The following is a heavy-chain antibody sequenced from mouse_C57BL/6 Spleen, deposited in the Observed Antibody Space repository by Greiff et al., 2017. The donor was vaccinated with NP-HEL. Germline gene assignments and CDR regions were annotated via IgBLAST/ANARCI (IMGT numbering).Heavy chain of an antibody. V-gene: IGHV5-9-1*02. CDR2: ISSGGDYI. CDR1: GFTFSSYA. Sequence: VQLVESGEGLVKPGGSLKLSCAASGFTFSSYAMSWVRQTPEKRLEWVAYISSGGDYIYYADTVKGRFTISRDNARNTLYLQMSSLKSEDTAMYYCTRGYGNPTWFAYWGQGTLVTVSA. D-gene: IGHD2-1*01. J-gene: IGHJ3*01. CDR3: TRGYGNPTWFAY.